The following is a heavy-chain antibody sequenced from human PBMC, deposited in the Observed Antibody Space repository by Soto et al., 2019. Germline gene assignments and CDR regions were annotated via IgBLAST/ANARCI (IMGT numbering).Heavy chain of an antibody. Sequence: GGSLRLSCAASGFTFSSYAMIWVRQAPGKGLEWVSAISGSGGSTYYADSVKGRFTISRDNSKNTLYLQMNSLRAEDTAVYYCARDRYASGIPSFDYWGQGTLVTVSS. V-gene: IGHV3-23*01. CDR2: ISGSGGST. CDR1: GFTFSSYA. D-gene: IGHD3-10*01. J-gene: IGHJ4*02. CDR3: ARDRYASGIPSFDY.